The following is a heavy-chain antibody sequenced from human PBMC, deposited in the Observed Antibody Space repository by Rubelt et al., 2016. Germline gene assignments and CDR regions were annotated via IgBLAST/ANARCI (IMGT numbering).Heavy chain of an antibody. D-gene: IGHD3-22*01. CDR3: AGVGYDSKGLDY. CDR2: INPNSGGT. CDR1: GYTFTSYA. J-gene: IGHJ4*02. V-gene: IGHV1-2*02. Sequence: QVQLVQSGSELKKPGASVKVSCKASGYTFTSYAMNWVRQAPGQGLEWMGWINPNSGGTNYAQKFQGRVTMTRDTSISTAYRGLSRLSADDTAVYYCAGVGYDSKGLDYWSQGTLVTVSS.